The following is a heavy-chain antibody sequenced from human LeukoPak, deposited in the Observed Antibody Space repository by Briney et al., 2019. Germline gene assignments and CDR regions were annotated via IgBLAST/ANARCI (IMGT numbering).Heavy chain of an antibody. Sequence: SQTLSLTCASCGDSVPSNSAAWIWIRQSPSRGLEWLGRTYYRSKWYNDYAVSVKSRITINPDTSKNQFSLQLNSVTPEDTAVYYCARAGGYCSSSSCYWRILEYLDYWGQGTLVTVSS. CDR3: ARAGGYCSSSSCYWRILEYLDY. V-gene: IGHV6-1*01. D-gene: IGHD2-2*01. J-gene: IGHJ4*02. CDR1: GDSVPSNSAA. CDR2: TYYRSKWYN.